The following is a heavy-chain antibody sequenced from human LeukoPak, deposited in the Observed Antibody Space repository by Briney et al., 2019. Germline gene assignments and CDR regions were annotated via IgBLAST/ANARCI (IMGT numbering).Heavy chain of an antibody. CDR1: GFTFSSYS. CDR3: ARAKRNGFDI. V-gene: IGHV3-21*01. CDR2: ISSRNTYI. J-gene: IGHJ3*02. Sequence: PGGSLRLSCAASGFTFSSYSMNWVRQAPGKGLEWVSSISSRNTYIYHADSVKGRFTISRDNAKNSLFLQMNSLRAEDTAVYYCARAKRNGFDIWGQGTMVTVSS.